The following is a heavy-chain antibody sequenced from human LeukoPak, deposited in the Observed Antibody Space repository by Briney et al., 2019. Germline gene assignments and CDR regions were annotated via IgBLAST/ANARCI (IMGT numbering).Heavy chain of an antibody. CDR1: GFTFSSCG. CDR2: IWYDGSNK. V-gene: IGHV3-33*01. CDR3: ARDLSSEQLAEFGFDY. Sequence: GGSLRLSCAASGFTFSSCGMHWVRQAPGKGLEWVAVIWYDGSNKYYADSVKGRFTISRDNSKNTLYLQMNSLRAEDTAVYYCARDLSSEQLAEFGFDYWGQGTLVTVSS. J-gene: IGHJ4*02. D-gene: IGHD6-6*01.